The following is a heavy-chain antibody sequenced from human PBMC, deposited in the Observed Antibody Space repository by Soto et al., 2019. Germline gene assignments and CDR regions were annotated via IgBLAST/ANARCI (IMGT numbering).Heavy chain of an antibody. CDR3: TRHVSLGDFWSGYHAFDY. CDR2: TRSKANSYAT. J-gene: IGHJ4*02. CDR1: GVPFSGSA. D-gene: IGHD3-3*01. Sequence: GGSLRLSCAASGVPFSGSAMHWVRQASGKGLEGVGRTRSKANSYATAYAASVKGRFTISRDDSKNTAYLQMNSLKTEDTAVYYCTRHVSLGDFWSGYHAFDYWGQGTLVTVSS. V-gene: IGHV3-73*01.